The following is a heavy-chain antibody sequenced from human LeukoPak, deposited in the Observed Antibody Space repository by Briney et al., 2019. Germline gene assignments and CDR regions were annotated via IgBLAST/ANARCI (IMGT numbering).Heavy chain of an antibody. J-gene: IGHJ4*02. CDR1: GGSINNYY. V-gene: IGHV4-59*01. CDR3: ARGAGWYEY. D-gene: IGHD6-19*01. Sequence: SETLSLTCTVSGGSINNYYWSSLRQPPGKGLEWIGYIHYSGSTNYNFSLKSRVTISVDTSKSQFSLKLSSVTAADTAVYYCARGAGWYEYWGQGTLVTVSS. CDR2: IHYSGST.